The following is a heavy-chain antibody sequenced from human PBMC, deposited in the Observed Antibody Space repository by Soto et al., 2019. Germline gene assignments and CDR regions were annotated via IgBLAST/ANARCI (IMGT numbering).Heavy chain of an antibody. J-gene: IGHJ3*02. CDR1: GFTFSDYY. CDR3: ARDHCSSTSCYSQDVFDI. V-gene: IGHV3-11*01. D-gene: IGHD2-2*01. CDR2: ISSSGSTI. Sequence: QVQLVESGGGLVKPGGSLRLSCAASGFTFSDYYMSWIRQAPGKGLEWVSYISSSGSTIYYADSVKGRFTISRDNAKNSLYLQRNSLRAEDTAVYYWARDHCSSTSCYSQDVFDIWGQGTMVTVSS.